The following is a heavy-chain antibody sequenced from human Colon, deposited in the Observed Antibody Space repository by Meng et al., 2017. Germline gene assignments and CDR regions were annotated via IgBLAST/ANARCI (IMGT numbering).Heavy chain of an antibody. CDR1: GGSISSRNW. Sequence: GQRSEAGPGLGKPSGALSLPCAVSGGSISSRNWWSWVRQPPGKGLEWIGEIYHSGSTNYNPSLKSRVTISVDKSKNQFSLKLSSVTAADTAVYYCASFPPPGKQWLVTDYWGQGTLVTVSS. J-gene: IGHJ4*02. V-gene: IGHV4-4*02. CDR3: ASFPPPGKQWLVTDY. D-gene: IGHD6-19*01. CDR2: IYHSGST.